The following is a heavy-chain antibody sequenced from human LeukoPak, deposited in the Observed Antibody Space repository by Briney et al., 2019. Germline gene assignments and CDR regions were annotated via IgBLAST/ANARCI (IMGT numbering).Heavy chain of an antibody. Sequence: GGSLRLSCAASGFTFSSYWMSWVRQAPGRGLEWVSYISSSGSTIYYADSVKGRFTTSRDNAKNSLYLQMNSLRAEDTAVYYCARDSPHYDILTGYYIPGYWGQGTLVTVSS. CDR1: GFTFSSYW. CDR3: ARDSPHYDILTGYYIPGY. D-gene: IGHD3-9*01. J-gene: IGHJ4*02. CDR2: ISSSGSTI. V-gene: IGHV3-48*04.